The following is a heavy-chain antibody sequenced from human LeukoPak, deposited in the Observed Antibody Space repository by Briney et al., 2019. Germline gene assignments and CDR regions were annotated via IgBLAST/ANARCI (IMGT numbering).Heavy chain of an antibody. D-gene: IGHD6-13*01. J-gene: IGHJ6*02. CDR2: ISYDGSNK. Sequence: GRSLRLSCAASGFTFSSYGMHWVRQAPGKGLEWVAVISYDGSNKYYADSVKGRFTISRDNSKNTLYLQMNSLRAEDTAVYYCAKARVAAAGENYYYYGMDVWGQGTTVTASS. CDR3: AKARVAAAGENYYYYGMDV. CDR1: GFTFSSYG. V-gene: IGHV3-30*18.